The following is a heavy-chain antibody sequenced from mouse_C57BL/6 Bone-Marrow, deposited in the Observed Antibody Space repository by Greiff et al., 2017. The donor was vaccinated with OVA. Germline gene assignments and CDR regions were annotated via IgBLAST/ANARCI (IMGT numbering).Heavy chain of an antibody. Sequence: QVQLKQPGAELVKPGASVKLSCKASGYTFTSYWMQWVKQRPGQGLEWIGEVDPSDSYTNYNQKFKGKATLTVDTSSSTAYMQLNSLTSEDSAVYYCASAVFAYWGQGTLGTVAA. J-gene: IGHJ3*01. V-gene: IGHV1-50*01. CDR1: GYTFTSYW. CDR3: ASAVFAY. CDR2: VDPSDSYT.